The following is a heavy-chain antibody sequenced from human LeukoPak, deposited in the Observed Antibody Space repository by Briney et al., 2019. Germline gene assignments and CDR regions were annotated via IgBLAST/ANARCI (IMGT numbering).Heavy chain of an antibody. D-gene: IGHD6-13*01. CDR1: GGSISSSSYY. J-gene: IGHJ3*02. V-gene: IGHV4-39*07. CDR3: AREMAIAAAVGAFDI. Sequence: SETLSLTCTVSGGSISSSSYYWGWIRQPPGKGLEWIGYIYHSGSTYYNPSLKSRVTISVDRSKNQYSLKLSSVTAADTAVYYCAREMAIAAAVGAFDIWGQGTMVTVSS. CDR2: IYHSGST.